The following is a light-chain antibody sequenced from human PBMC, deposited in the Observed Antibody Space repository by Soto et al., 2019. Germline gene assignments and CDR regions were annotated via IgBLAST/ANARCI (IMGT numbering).Light chain of an antibody. CDR1: QIVSSY. J-gene: IGKJ4*01. Sequence: EIVLTQSPATLSLSPGDRATLSCRASQIVSSYLAWYQQKPGQAPRLLIYDASNRATGIPARFSGSGSGTDFTLTITTLEREDFAVYYCQQRSNWPSTFGGGTKVEIK. CDR2: DAS. CDR3: QQRSNWPST. V-gene: IGKV3-11*01.